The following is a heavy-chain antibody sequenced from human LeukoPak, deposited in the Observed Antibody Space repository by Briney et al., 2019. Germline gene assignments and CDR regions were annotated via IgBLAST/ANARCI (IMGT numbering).Heavy chain of an antibody. CDR3: AKNLRSSSWYSGGAYYYYYMDV. CDR2: IRYDGSNK. V-gene: IGHV3-30*02. J-gene: IGHJ6*03. D-gene: IGHD6-13*01. CDR1: GFTFSSYG. Sequence: GGTLRLSCAASGFTFSSYGVHWVRQAPGKGLEWVAFIRYDGSNKYYADSVKGRFTISRDNSKNTLYLQMNSLRAEDTAVYYCAKNLRSSSWYSGGAYYYYYMDVWGKGTTVTISS.